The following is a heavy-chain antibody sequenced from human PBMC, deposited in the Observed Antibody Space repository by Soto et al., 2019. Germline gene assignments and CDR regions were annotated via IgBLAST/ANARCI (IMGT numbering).Heavy chain of an antibody. J-gene: IGHJ2*01. Sequence: QVQLQQWGAGPLRPLETLSLTCGVSGGYFSGYYWAWIRQSPGKGLEWIGEINDRGSINYNPSLKSLVRISVDTSKNHYSLNLRSVTAADTAVYYCARESHDILTGPPWVWYFDLWGRGTLVTVSS. CDR1: GGYFSGYY. CDR2: INDRGSI. CDR3: ARESHDILTGPPWVWYFDL. V-gene: IGHV4-34*01. D-gene: IGHD3-9*01.